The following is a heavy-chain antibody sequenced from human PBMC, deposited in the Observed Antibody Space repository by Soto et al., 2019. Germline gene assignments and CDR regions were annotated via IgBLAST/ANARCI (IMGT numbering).Heavy chain of an antibody. J-gene: IGHJ5*02. CDR1: GGSISSGDYY. V-gene: IGHV4-30-4*01. Sequence: PSETLSLTCTVSGGSISSGDYYWSWIRQPPGKGLEWIGYIYYSGSTYYNPSLKSRVTISVDTSKNQFSLKLSSVTAADTAVYYCARVGRVIYSSGYYYINWFDPWGQGTLVTV. CDR2: IYYSGST. CDR3: ARVGRVIYSSGYYYINWFDP. D-gene: IGHD3-22*01.